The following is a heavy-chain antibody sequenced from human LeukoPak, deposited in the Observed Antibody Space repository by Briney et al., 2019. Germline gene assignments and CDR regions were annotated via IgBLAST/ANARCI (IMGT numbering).Heavy chain of an antibody. CDR3: ARSGALDY. V-gene: IGHV4-34*01. D-gene: IGHD1-1*01. CDR2: INHSGST. Sequence: SETLSLTCAVYGGSFSGYYWSWIRQPLGKGLEWIGEINHSGSTNYNPSLKSRVTISVDTSKNQFSLKLSSVTAADTAVYYCARSGALDYWGQGTLVTVSS. CDR1: GGSFSGYY. J-gene: IGHJ4*02.